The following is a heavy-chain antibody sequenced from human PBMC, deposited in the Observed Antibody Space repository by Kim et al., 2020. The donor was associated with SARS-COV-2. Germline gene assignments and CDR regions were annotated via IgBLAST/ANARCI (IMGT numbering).Heavy chain of an antibody. J-gene: IGHJ6*02. V-gene: IGHV3-48*04. Sequence: GGSLRLSCAASGFTFSSYSMNWVRQAPGKGLEWVSYISSSSSSIYYADSVKGRFTISRDNAKNSLYLQMNSLRAEDTAVYYCAREPQTAWNYYYYGMDVWGQGTTVTVSS. CDR1: GFTFSSYS. D-gene: IGHD3-3*01. CDR2: ISSSSSSI. CDR3: AREPQTAWNYYYYGMDV.